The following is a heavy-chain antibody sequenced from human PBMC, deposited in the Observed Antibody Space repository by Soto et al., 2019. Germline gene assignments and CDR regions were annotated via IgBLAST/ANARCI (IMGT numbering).Heavy chain of an antibody. CDR2: INPSGGST. Sequence: ASVKVSCKASGYTFTSYYMHWVRQAPGQGLEWMGIINPSGGSTSYAQKFQGRVTMTRDTSTSTVYMELSSLRSEDTAVYYCARATRGIQQLGPYYFDYWGQGTLVTVSS. V-gene: IGHV1-46*01. CDR3: ARATRGIQQLGPYYFDY. D-gene: IGHD6-6*01. J-gene: IGHJ4*02. CDR1: GYTFTSYY.